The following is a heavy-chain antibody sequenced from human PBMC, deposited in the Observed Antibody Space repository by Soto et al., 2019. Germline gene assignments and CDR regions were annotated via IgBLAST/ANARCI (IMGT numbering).Heavy chain of an antibody. CDR3: ARGGVVMVAAPLDD. Sequence: SETLSLTCSVSGGSVSSGNYYWSWIRQPPGKGLEWIGYIYYSGSTNYNPSLKSRVTISVDTSKNQFSLKLSSVTAADTAVYYCARGGVVMVAAPLDDWGQGTLVTVSS. J-gene: IGHJ4*02. V-gene: IGHV4-61*01. D-gene: IGHD2-15*01. CDR2: IYYSGST. CDR1: GGSVSSGNYY.